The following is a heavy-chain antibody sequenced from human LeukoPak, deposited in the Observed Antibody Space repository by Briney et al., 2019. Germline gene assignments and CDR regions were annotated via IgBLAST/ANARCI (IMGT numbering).Heavy chain of an antibody. CDR2: IDQVGSEI. V-gene: IGHV3-7*01. D-gene: IGHD2-8*01. Sequence: GGSLRLSCAASGFTFSSYWMSWVRQAPGKGLEWVANIDQVGSEIYYLNSLKGRFTIFRDNTKNLLLLQMNSLTAEDTATYYCARDGVRGRYDHNHFDHWGQGTLVTVSS. CDR3: ARDGVRGRYDHNHFDH. CDR1: GFTFSSYW. J-gene: IGHJ4*02.